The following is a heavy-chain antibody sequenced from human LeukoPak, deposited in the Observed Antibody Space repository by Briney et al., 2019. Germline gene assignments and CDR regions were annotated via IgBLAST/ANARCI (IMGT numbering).Heavy chain of an antibody. D-gene: IGHD6-19*01. CDR2: IYYSGST. J-gene: IGHJ4*02. V-gene: IGHV4-59*12. CDR1: GGSISSYY. CDR3: ARIVVDSSDWYGRVFSEYYFDY. Sequence: SETLSLTCTVSGGSISSYYWSWIRQPPGKGLEWIGYIYYSGSTNYNPSLKSRVTMSVDTSKNQFSLKLSSVTAADTAVYYCARIVVDSSDWYGRVFSEYYFDYWGQGTLVTVSS.